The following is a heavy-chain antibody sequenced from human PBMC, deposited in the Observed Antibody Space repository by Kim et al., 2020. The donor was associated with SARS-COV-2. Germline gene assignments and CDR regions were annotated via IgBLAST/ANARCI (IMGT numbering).Heavy chain of an antibody. Sequence: ASVKVSCKASGYTFTSYYIHWVRQAPGQGLEWMGIINPSGGGPTYAQKFQGRVTLTRDTSTSTVYMELSGLRTEDTAMYYCARGAGSGSYYSPWGQGALV. CDR2: INPSGGGP. D-gene: IGHD3-10*01. J-gene: IGHJ5*02. CDR3: ARGAGSGSYYSP. CDR1: GYTFTSYY. V-gene: IGHV1-46*01.